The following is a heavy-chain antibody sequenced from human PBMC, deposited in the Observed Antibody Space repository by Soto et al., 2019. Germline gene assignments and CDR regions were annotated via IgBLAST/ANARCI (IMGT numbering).Heavy chain of an antibody. CDR2: IWYDGSDK. CDR1: GFAFSSFG. D-gene: IGHD3-16*01. Sequence: QVQLVESGGGVVQPGRSLRLSCAASGFAFSSFGMHWVRQAPGKGLEWVAIIWYDGSDKYYADSVKGRFTISRDNSKNTLSLQMNSLRAEDTAVYHCAFGNLSYYFDYWGQGIPVTVSS. CDR3: AFGNLSYYFDY. V-gene: IGHV3-33*01. J-gene: IGHJ4*02.